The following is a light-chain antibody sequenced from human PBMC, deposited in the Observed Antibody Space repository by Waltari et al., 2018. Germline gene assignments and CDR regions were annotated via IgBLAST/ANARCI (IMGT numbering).Light chain of an antibody. CDR3: QHYLRIPVT. Sequence: EIVLTQSPGTPSLSPGERATLSCRASQSISRTLVWYQKKPGQAPRLLIYAASTRATGIPDRFSGSGSGTDFSLTISRLEPEDFAVYYCQHYLRIPVTFGQGTKVEIK. J-gene: IGKJ1*01. CDR2: AAS. CDR1: QSISRT. V-gene: IGKV3-20*01.